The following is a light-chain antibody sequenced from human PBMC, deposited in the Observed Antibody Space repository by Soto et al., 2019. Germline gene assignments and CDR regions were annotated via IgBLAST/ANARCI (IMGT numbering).Light chain of an antibody. CDR2: DVS. V-gene: IGLV2-11*01. CDR1: SSDVGGYNY. J-gene: IGLJ1*01. CDR3: CSYAGSYSYG. Sequence: QSALTQPRSVSGSPGQSVTISCTGTSSDVGGYNYVSWYQEQPGKAPKLMIYDVSKRPSGVPDRFSGSKSGNTASLTISGLQAEDEADYCCCSYAGSYSYGFGTGTKVTVL.